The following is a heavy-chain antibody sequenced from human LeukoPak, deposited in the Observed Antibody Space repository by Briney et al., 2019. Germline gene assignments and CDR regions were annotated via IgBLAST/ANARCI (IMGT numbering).Heavy chain of an antibody. CDR1: GGSISIYY. CDR2: IYYSGST. V-gene: IGHV4-59*01. CDR3: ARQFLEWSPFDY. Sequence: SQTLSLTCTVSGGSISIYYWSWIRQPPGKGLEWIGDIYYSGSTNYNPSLKSRVTISVDTSKNQFSLKVSSVTAADTAVYYCARQFLEWSPFDYWGQGTLVTVSS. J-gene: IGHJ4*02. D-gene: IGHD3-3*01.